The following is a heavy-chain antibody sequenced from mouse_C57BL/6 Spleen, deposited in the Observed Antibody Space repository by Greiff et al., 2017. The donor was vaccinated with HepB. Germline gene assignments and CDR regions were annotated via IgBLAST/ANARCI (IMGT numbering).Heavy chain of an antibody. CDR2: INPSSGYT. D-gene: IGHD1-1*02. J-gene: IGHJ2*01. CDR3: SRGVGTRYFDY. V-gene: IGHV1-4*01. Sequence: VQLQQSGAELARPGASVKMSCKASGYTFTSYTMHWVKQRPGQGLEWIGYINPSSGYTKYNQKFKDKATLTADKSSSTAYMQRSSMTSEDSAVYYGSRGVGTRYFDYWGQGTTLTVSS. CDR1: GYTFTSYT.